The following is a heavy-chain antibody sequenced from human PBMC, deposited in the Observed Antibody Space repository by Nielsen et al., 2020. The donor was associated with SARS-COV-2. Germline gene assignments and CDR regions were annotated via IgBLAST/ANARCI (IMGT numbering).Heavy chain of an antibody. D-gene: IGHD6-19*01. CDR3: AKEAWLEA. CDR1: GFTVSSNY. V-gene: IGHV3-66*01. CDR2: IYSGGST. J-gene: IGHJ4*02. Sequence: GESLKISCAASGFTVSSNYMSWVRQAPGKGLEWVSVIYSGGSTYYADSVKDRFTISRDSSKNTLYLQMSSLRAEDTAVYYCAKEAWLEARGQGTLVTVSS.